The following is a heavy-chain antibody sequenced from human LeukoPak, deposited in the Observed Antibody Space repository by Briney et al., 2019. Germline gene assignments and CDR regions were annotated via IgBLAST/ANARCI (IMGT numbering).Heavy chain of an antibody. D-gene: IGHD3-16*02. CDR2: ISDDGSKK. CDR3: AKEDSLVGLYYYYYYMDV. V-gene: IGHV3-30*04. J-gene: IGHJ6*03. Sequence: GGSLRLSCAASGFTFSNYAMHWVRQAPGKGLEWVAVISDDGSKKYYADSVKGRFTISRDNSRKTLYLQMNSLRAEDTAVYYCAKEDSLVGLYYYYYYMDVWGKGTTVTVSS. CDR1: GFTFSNYA.